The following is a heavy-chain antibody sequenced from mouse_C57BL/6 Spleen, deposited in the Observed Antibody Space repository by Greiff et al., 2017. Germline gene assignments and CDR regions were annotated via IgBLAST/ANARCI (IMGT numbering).Heavy chain of an antibody. CDR2: IDPSDSYT. CDR3: ARDWYFDV. J-gene: IGHJ1*03. V-gene: IGHV1-69*01. Sequence: QVQLQQPGAELVMPGASVKLSCKASGYTFTSYWMHWVKQRPGQGLEWIGEIDPSDSYTNYNQKFKGKSTLTVDKSSSTAYMQLSSLTSEDSAVYYCARDWYFDVWGTGTTVTASS. CDR1: GYTFTSYW.